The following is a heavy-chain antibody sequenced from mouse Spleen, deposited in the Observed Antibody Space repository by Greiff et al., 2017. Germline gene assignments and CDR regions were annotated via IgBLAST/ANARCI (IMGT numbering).Heavy chain of an antibody. J-gene: IGHJ3*01. D-gene: IGHD4-1*01. CDR1: GYTFTSYW. CDR2: INPSNGRT. V-gene: IGHV1S81*02. CDR3: ARGGTGTAWFAY. Sequence: QLPGAELVKPGASVKLSCKASGYTFTSYWMHWVKQRPGQGLEWIGEINPSNGRTNYNEKFKSKATLTVDKSSSTAYMQLSSLTSEDSAVYYCARGGTGTAWFAYWGQGTLVTVSA.